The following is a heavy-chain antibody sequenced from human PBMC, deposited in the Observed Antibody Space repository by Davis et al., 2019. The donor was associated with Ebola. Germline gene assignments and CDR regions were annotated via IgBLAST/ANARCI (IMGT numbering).Heavy chain of an antibody. J-gene: IGHJ5*02. V-gene: IGHV3-23*01. Sequence: GGSLRLSCAASGFTFGRHAMSWVRPAPGKGLEWLSAISESGGGTFYAASVKGRFTISRDNSKNTVFLQMNSLRAEDTALYYCAGTLDHPFTWGQGTLVTVSS. CDR1: GFTFGRHA. CDR3: AGTLDHPFT. CDR2: ISESGGGT. D-gene: IGHD1-14*01.